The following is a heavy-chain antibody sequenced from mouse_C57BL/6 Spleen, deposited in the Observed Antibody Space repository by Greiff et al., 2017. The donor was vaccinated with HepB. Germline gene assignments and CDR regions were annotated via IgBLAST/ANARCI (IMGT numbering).Heavy chain of an antibody. J-gene: IGHJ4*01. Sequence: VMLVESGPGLVQPSQSLSITCTVSGFSLTSYGVHWVRQSPGKGLEWLGVIWRGGSTDYNAAFMSRLSITKDNSKSQVFFKMNSLQADDTAIYYCAKRAYYSNYDYAMDYWGQGTSVTVSS. V-gene: IGHV2-5*01. CDR2: IWRGGST. CDR3: AKRAYYSNYDYAMDY. CDR1: GFSLTSYG. D-gene: IGHD2-5*01.